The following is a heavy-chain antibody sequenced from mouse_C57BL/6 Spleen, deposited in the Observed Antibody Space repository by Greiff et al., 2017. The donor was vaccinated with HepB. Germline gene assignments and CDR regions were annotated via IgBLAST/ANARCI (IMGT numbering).Heavy chain of an antibody. V-gene: IGHV1-53*01. CDR1: GYTFTSYW. Sequence: VQLQQSGTELVKPGASVKLSCKASGYTFTSYWMHWVKQRPGQGLEWIGNINPSNGGTNYNEKFKSKATLTVDKSSSTAYMQLSSLTSEDSAVYYCARGGIYYGYDEFAYWGQGTLVTVSA. D-gene: IGHD2-2*01. CDR2: INPSNGGT. CDR3: ARGGIYYGYDEFAY. J-gene: IGHJ3*01.